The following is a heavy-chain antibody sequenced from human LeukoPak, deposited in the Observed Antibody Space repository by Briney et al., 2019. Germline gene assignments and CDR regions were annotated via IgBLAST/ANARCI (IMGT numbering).Heavy chain of an antibody. J-gene: IGHJ4*02. CDR1: GGTFISYA. D-gene: IGHD3-22*01. V-gene: IGHV1-69*05. Sequence: GASVTVSCKASGGTFISYAISWVRQAPGQGLEWMGGIIPIFGTANYAQKFQGRVTITTDESASTAYMELSSLRSEDTAVYYCARLDFMNYYDSSGYYYWGQGTLVTVSS. CDR3: ARLDFMNYYDSSGYYY. CDR2: IIPIFGTA.